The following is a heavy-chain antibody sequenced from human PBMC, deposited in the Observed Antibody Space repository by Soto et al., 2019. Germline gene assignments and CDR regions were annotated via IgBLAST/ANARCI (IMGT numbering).Heavy chain of an antibody. CDR3: ARAQGLRFLEWSAYYYYYGMDV. CDR2: IWYDGSNK. D-gene: IGHD3-3*01. Sequence: GGALRLSFAASGCTFSSYVMQWVRPGPGKGVEGVAVIWYDGSNKYYADSVKGRFTISRDNSKNTLYLQMNSLRAEDTAVYYCARAQGLRFLEWSAYYYYYGMDVWGQGTTVTVSS. CDR1: GCTFSSYV. J-gene: IGHJ6*02. V-gene: IGHV3-33*01.